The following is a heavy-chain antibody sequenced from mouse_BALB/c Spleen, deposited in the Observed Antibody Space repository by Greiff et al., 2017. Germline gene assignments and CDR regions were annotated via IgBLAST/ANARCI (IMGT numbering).Heavy chain of an antibody. Sequence: EVMLVESGGGLVQPGGSLKLSCAASGFTFSSYGMSWVRQTPDKRLELVATINSNGGSTYYPDSVKGRFTISRDNAKNTLYLQMSSLKSEDTAMYYCARDYRYAMDYWGQGTSVTVSS. CDR3: ARDYRYAMDY. CDR2: INSNGGST. V-gene: IGHV5-6-3*01. J-gene: IGHJ4*01. CDR1: GFTFSSYG. D-gene: IGHD2-14*01.